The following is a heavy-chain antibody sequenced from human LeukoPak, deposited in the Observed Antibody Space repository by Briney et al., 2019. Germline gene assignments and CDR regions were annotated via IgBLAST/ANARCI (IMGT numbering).Heavy chain of an antibody. Sequence: SETLSLTCTVSGGSISSYYWSWIRQPPGKGLEWIGYIYYSGSTNYNPSLKSRVTISVDTSKNQFSLKLSSVTAADTAVYYCARDGSSGWYEYYFDYWGQGTLVTVSS. J-gene: IGHJ4*02. CDR2: IYYSGST. CDR3: ARDGSSGWYEYYFDY. CDR1: GGSISSYY. V-gene: IGHV4-59*01. D-gene: IGHD6-13*01.